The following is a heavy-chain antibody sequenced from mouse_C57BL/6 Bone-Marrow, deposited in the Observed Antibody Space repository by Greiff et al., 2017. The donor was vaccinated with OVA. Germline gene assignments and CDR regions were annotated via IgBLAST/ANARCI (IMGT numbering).Heavy chain of an antibody. Sequence: EVKVEESGGGLVQPGGSMKLSCVASGFTFSNYWMNWVRQSPEKGLEWVAQIRLKSDNYATHYAESVKGRFTISRDDSKSSVYLQMNNLRAEDTGIYYCTEIVSGWYFDVWGTGTTVTVSS. CDR2: IRLKSDNYAT. D-gene: IGHD1-3*01. CDR3: TEIVSGWYFDV. V-gene: IGHV6-3*01. CDR1: GFTFSNYW. J-gene: IGHJ1*03.